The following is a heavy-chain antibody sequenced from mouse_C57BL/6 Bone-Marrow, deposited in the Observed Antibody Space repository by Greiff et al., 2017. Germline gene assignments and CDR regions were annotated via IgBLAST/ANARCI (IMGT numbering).Heavy chain of an antibody. CDR2: IRLKSDNYAT. D-gene: IGHD1-1*01. Sequence: EVKVEESGGGLVQPGGSMKLSCVASGFTFSNYWMNWVRQSPEKGLEWVAQIRLKSDNYATHYAESVKGRFTISRDDSKSSVYLQMNNLRAEDTGIYYCTPGGSSLYYAMDYWGQGTSVTVSS. V-gene: IGHV6-3*01. J-gene: IGHJ4*01. CDR3: TPGGSSLYYAMDY. CDR1: GFTFSNYW.